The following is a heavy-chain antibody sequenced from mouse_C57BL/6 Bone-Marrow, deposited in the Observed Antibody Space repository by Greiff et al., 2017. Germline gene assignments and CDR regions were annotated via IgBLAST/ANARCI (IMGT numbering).Heavy chain of an antibody. Sequence: VQLQQPGAELVKPGASVKLSCKASGYTFTSYWMHWVKQRPGRGPEWIGRIDPNSGGTKYNEKFKSKATLTVDKPSSTAYMQLSSLTSEDSAVYYCARSIYDGYDFDYWGQGTTLTVSS. CDR1: GYTFTSYW. V-gene: IGHV1-72*01. CDR3: ARSIYDGYDFDY. J-gene: IGHJ2*01. D-gene: IGHD2-3*01. CDR2: IDPNSGGT.